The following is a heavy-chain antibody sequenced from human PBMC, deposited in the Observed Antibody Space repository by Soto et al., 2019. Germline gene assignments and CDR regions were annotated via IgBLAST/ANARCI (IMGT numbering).Heavy chain of an antibody. Sequence: GASVKVSCKASGYTFTSYAMHWVRQAPGQRLEWMGWINAGNGNTKYSQKFQGRVTITRDTSASTAYMELNSLRAEDTAVYYCASEENYDYIWGSYFWFDPWGQGTLVTVSS. V-gene: IGHV1-3*01. CDR1: GYTFTSYA. J-gene: IGHJ5*02. CDR2: INAGNGNT. D-gene: IGHD3-16*01. CDR3: ASEENYDYIWGSYFWFDP.